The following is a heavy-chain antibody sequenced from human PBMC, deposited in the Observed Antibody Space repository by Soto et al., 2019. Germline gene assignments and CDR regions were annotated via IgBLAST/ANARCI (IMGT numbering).Heavy chain of an antibody. CDR3: ARDDYYGSGSGGXXX. J-gene: IGHJ6*02. V-gene: IGHV3-33*01. CDR2: IWYDGSNK. CDR1: GFTFSSYG. D-gene: IGHD3-10*01. Sequence: QVQLVESGGGVVQPGRSLRLSCAASGFTFSSYGMHWVRQAPGKGLEWVAVIWYDGSNKYYADSVKGRFTISRDNSKNTLYLQMNSLRAEDTXXXXXARDDYYGSGSGGXXXWGQXTTXXVXS.